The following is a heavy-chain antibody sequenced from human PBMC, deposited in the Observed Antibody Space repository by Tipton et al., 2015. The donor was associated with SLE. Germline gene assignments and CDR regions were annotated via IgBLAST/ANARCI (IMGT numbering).Heavy chain of an antibody. CDR3: ARLDIVVVVAANAYYHGMDV. Sequence: QVQLVQSGGGLVKPGGSLRLSCAASGFTFSDYYMSWIRQPPGKGLEWIGEINHSGSTNYNPSLKSRVTISVDTSKNQFSLKLSSVTAADTAVYYCARLDIVVVVAANAYYHGMDVWGQGTTVTVSS. V-gene: IGHV4-34*01. D-gene: IGHD2-15*01. J-gene: IGHJ6*02. CDR2: INHSGST. CDR1: GFTFSDYY.